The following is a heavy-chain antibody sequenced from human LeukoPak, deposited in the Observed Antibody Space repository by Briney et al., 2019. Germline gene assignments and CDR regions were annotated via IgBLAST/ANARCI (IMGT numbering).Heavy chain of an antibody. Sequence: SVKVSCKASGGTFSSYAISWVRQAPGQGLEWMGGIIPIFGTANYAQKFQGRVTITADESTSTAYMELSSLRSEDTAVYYCAREEGYCSSTSCSNWFDPWDQGTLVTVSS. D-gene: IGHD2-2*01. CDR1: GGTFSSYA. CDR2: IIPIFGTA. CDR3: AREEGYCSSTSCSNWFDP. J-gene: IGHJ5*02. V-gene: IGHV1-69*13.